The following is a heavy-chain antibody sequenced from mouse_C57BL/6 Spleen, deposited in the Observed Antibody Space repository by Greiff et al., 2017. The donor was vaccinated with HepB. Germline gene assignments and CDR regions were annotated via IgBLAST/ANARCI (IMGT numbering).Heavy chain of an antibody. CDR2: ISYDGSN. CDR3: ARVGYYDYDGGAWFAY. D-gene: IGHD2-4*01. V-gene: IGHV3-6*01. Sequence: ESGPGLVKPSQSLSLTCSVTGYSITSGYYWNWIRQFPGNKLEWMGYISYDGSNNYNPSLKNRISITRDTYKNQFFLKLNSVTTEDTATYYCARVGYYDYDGGAWFAYWGQGTLVTVSA. J-gene: IGHJ3*01. CDR1: GYSITSGYY.